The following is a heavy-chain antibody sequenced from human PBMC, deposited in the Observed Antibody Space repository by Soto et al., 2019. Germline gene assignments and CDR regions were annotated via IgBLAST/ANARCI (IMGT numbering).Heavy chain of an antibody. CDR2: ISSNSKYI. J-gene: IGHJ4*02. Sequence: PGGSLRLSCAVSGFTFSTFTMSWARQAPGKGLEWVASISSNSKYIYYADSLEGRFTISRDDATNSLYLQTNSLRAEDTAVYYSARVMKGPMIREYYFDYWGLGTPVTVSS. V-gene: IGHV3-21*01. CDR1: GFTFSTFT. CDR3: ARVMKGPMIREYYFDY. D-gene: IGHD3-10*01.